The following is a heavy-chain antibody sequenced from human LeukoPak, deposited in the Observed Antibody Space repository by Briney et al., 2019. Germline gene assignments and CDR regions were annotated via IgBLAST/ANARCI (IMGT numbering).Heavy chain of an antibody. D-gene: IGHD3-10*01. CDR2: INHSGST. V-gene: IGHV4-34*01. CDR3: ASLVREGPMDV. J-gene: IGHJ6*02. CDR1: GGSFSGYY. Sequence: PSETLSLTCAVYGGSFSGYYWGWIRQPPGKGLEWIGEINHSGSTNYNPSLKSRVTISVDTSKNQFSLKLSSVTAADTAVYYCASLVREGPMDVWGQGTTVTVSS.